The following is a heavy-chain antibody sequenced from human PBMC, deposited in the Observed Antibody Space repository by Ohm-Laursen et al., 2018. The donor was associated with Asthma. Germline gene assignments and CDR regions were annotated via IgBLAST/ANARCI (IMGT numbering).Heavy chain of an antibody. V-gene: IGHV4-34*01. CDR3: ARGYRIAARDFDY. J-gene: IGHJ4*02. D-gene: IGHD6-6*01. CDR1: GGSFSGYY. CDR2: INHSGST. Sequence: SDTLSLTCAVYGGSFSGYYWSWIRQPPGKGLEWIGEINHSGSTNYNPSLKSRVTISVDTSKNQFSLKLSSVTAADTAVYYCARGYRIAARDFDYWGQGTLVTVSS.